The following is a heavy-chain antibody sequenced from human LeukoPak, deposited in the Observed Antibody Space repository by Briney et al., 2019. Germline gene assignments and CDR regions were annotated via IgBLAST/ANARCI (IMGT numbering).Heavy chain of an antibody. V-gene: IGHV4-59*11. J-gene: IGHJ4*02. CDR3: ARGLRGGSGPVHFDS. CDR1: GGSIGIHY. Sequence: PSETLSLTCTVSGGSIGIHYWTWIRQPPGMGLEWIGYGFYSGNSQYNASLRSRVAISVDTSKNQFSLRLTSVSAADTAVYYCARGLRGGSGPVHFDSWGQGALVTVSS. CDR2: GFYSGNS. D-gene: IGHD5-24*01.